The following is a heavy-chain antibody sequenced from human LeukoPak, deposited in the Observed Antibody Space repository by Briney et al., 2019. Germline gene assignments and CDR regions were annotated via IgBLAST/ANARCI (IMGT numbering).Heavy chain of an antibody. J-gene: IGHJ5*02. CDR2: FDPEDGET. D-gene: IGHD6-19*01. CDR3: AREWYNSGINWFDP. V-gene: IGHV1-24*01. Sequence: ASVKVSCKVSGYTLTELSMHWVRQAPGKGLEWMGGFDPEDGETIYAQKFQGRVTMTEDTSTSTAYMELGSLRSDDTAVYYCAREWYNSGINWFDPWGQGTLVTVSS. CDR1: GYTLTELS.